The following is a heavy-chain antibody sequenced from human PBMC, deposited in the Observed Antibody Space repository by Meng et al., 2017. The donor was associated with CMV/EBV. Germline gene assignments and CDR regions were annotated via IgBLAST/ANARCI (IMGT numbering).Heavy chain of an antibody. J-gene: IGHJ1*01. CDR1: GYKFTAYY. CDR2: ISPNTGDT. CDR3: ARVEGLAATATD. V-gene: IGHV1-2*02. D-gene: IGHD6-13*01. Sequence: ASVKVSCKTSGYKFTAYYVHWVRQAPGQGLEWVGRISPNTGDTFYGQKFQGRVTVTSDTSITTAFMELRGLRSDDTAVYYCARVEGLAATATDWGQGTLVTVSS.